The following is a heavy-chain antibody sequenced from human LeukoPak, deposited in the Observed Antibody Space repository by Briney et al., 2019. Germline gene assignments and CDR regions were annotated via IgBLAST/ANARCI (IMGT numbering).Heavy chain of an antibody. CDR1: GFTFSSYA. V-gene: IGHV3-30*04. D-gene: IGHD2-2*01. Sequence: GGSLRLSCAASGFTFSSYAMHWVRQAPGKGLEWVAVISYDGSNKYYAGSVKGRFTISRDNSKNTLYLQVTSLRSEDTAVYYCARGACISTTCYANFDYWGQGTLVTVSS. CDR3: ARGACISTTCYANFDY. J-gene: IGHJ4*02. CDR2: ISYDGSNK.